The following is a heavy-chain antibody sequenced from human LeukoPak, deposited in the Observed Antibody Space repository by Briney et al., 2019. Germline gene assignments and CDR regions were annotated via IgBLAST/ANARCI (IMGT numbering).Heavy chain of an antibody. CDR3: ARDFSYDFWSGYSDYYMDV. D-gene: IGHD3-3*01. J-gene: IGHJ6*03. Sequence: GGSLRFSCAASGFTFSTYAMMWVRQVPGKGLEWVSTISTSGDNTYYVDSVKGRFTISRDNSKNTLYLQMNSLRAEDTAVYYCARDFSYDFWSGYSDYYMDVWGKGTTVTVSS. CDR1: GFTFSTYA. CDR2: ISTSGDNT. V-gene: IGHV3-23*01.